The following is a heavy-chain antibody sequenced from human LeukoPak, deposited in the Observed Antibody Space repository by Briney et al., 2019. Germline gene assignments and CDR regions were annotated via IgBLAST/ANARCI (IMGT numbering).Heavy chain of an antibody. CDR1: GGSISSYY. D-gene: IGHD3-10*01. J-gene: IGHJ3*02. V-gene: IGHV4-59*01. Sequence: SETLSLTCTVSGGSISSYYWSWIRQPPGKGLEWIGYIYYSGSTNYNPSLKSLVTISVDTSKNQFSLKLSSVTAADTAVYYCARDPPNEALLFDIWGQGTMVTVSS. CDR2: IYYSGST. CDR3: ARDPPNEALLFDI.